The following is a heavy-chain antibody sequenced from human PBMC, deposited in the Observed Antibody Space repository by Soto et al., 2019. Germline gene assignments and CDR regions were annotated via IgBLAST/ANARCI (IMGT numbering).Heavy chain of an antibody. Sequence: SQTLSLTCAISGDSVSSNSAAWNWIRQSPSRGLEWLGRTYYRSKWYNDYAVSVKSRITINPDTSKNQFSLQLNSVTPEDTAVYYCAREGLVNIVATRGRANDAFDIWGQGRMVTVSS. CDR3: AREGLVNIVATRGRANDAFDI. D-gene: IGHD5-12*01. V-gene: IGHV6-1*01. CDR2: TYYRSKWYN. J-gene: IGHJ3*02. CDR1: GDSVSSNSAA.